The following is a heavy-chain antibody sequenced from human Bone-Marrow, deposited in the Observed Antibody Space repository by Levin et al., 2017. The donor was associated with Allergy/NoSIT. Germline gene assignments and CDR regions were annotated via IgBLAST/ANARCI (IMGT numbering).Heavy chain of an antibody. CDR3: GRLYTTNWSEGFDY. CDR2: IYPGDSDT. Sequence: PGGSLRLSCKTSGSTFTSYWIGWVRQMPGKGLEWMGIIYPGDSDTRYSPSFQGQVTISADKSISTAYLQWSSLKASDSAMYYCGRLYTTNWSEGFDYWGQGTLVTVSS. CDR1: GSTFTSYW. J-gene: IGHJ4*02. D-gene: IGHD6-13*01. V-gene: IGHV5-51*01.